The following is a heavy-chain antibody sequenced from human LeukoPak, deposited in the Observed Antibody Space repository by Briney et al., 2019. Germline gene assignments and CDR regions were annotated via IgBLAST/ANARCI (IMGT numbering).Heavy chain of an antibody. Sequence: PSETLSLTCTVSGGSISGSTYYWGWIRQPPGKGLEWIGSIYYSGSTYYNPSLKSRVTISVDTSKNQFSLKLSSVTAADTAVYYCARHPRWLQFPFGAFDIWGQGTMVTVSS. V-gene: IGHV4-39*01. CDR2: IYYSGST. J-gene: IGHJ3*02. D-gene: IGHD5-24*01. CDR1: GGSISGSTYY. CDR3: ARHPRWLQFPFGAFDI.